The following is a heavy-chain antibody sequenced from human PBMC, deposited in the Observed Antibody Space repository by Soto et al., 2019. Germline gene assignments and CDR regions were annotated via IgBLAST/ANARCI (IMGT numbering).Heavy chain of an antibody. D-gene: IGHD1-26*01. CDR3: ARREIQGPIDY. V-gene: IGHV4-28*01. CDR2: IYYSGTT. CDR1: GYSISSSNW. J-gene: IGHJ4*02. Sequence: QVQLQESGPGLVKPSDTLSLTCAVSGYSISSSNWWGWIRQPPGKGLEWIGYIYYSGTTYYNPSPKSRCPMTVGTSRNQFSLKLTSVTAVDTAVYYCARREIQGPIDYWGRGTLVTVSS.